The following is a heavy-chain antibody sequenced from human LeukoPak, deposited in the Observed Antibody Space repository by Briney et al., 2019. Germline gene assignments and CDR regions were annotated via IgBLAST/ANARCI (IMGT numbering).Heavy chain of an antibody. CDR3: AREGRDIVVVPAAWAYYYYMDV. Sequence: GGSLRLSCAASAFSFSYFSMNWVRQAPGKGLEWVSSIDSSSAYTYYADSVKGRFTISRDNAKNTLYLQMNSLRAEDTAVYYCAREGRDIVVVPAAWAYYYYMDVWGKGTTVTVSS. J-gene: IGHJ6*03. CDR1: AFSFSYFS. CDR2: IDSSSAYT. V-gene: IGHV3-21*01. D-gene: IGHD2-2*01.